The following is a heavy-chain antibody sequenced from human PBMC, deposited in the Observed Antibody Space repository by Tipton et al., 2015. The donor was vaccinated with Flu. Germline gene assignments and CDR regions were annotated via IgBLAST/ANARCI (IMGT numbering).Heavy chain of an antibody. CDR1: GGSISSYY. CDR3: ARGGYYDILTGYQMNGMDV. Sequence: TLSLTCTVSGGSISSYYWSWSRQPPGKGLEWIGYIYYSGSTNYNPSLKSRVTISVDTPKNQFSLKLSSVTAANTAVYYCARGGYYDILTGYQMNGMDVWGQGTTVTVSS. D-gene: IGHD3-9*01. J-gene: IGHJ6*02. V-gene: IGHV4-59*01. CDR2: IYYSGST.